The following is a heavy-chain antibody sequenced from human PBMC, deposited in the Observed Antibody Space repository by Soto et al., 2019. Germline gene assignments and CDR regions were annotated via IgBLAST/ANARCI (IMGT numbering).Heavy chain of an antibody. CDR2: ISYDGSNK. J-gene: IGHJ5*02. D-gene: IGHD6-13*01. CDR3: AKVIAAGGTGYWFDP. Sequence: LSLTCTVSGGSISSYYWSWVRQAPGKGLEWVAVISYDGSNKYYADSVKGRFTISRDNSKNTLYLQMNSLRAEDTAGYYCAKVIAAGGTGYWFDPWGQGTLVTVSS. V-gene: IGHV3-30*18. CDR1: GGSISSYY.